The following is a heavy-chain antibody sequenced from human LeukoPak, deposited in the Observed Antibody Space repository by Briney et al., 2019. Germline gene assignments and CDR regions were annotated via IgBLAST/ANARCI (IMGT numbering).Heavy chain of an antibody. Sequence: ASVTVSCKASGYTFTSYGISWVRQAPGQGLEWMGWISAYNGNRNYAQKFQGRVTMTTDTSTSTAYMELRSLRSDDTAVYYCARDIYYYGSGSFSRDWFDPWGQGTLVTVSS. J-gene: IGHJ5*02. CDR1: GYTFTSYG. CDR2: ISAYNGNR. CDR3: ARDIYYYGSGSFSRDWFDP. D-gene: IGHD3-10*01. V-gene: IGHV1-18*01.